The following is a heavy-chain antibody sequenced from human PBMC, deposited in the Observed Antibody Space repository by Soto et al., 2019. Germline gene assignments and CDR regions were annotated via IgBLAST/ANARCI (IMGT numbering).Heavy chain of an antibody. CDR2: ISYDGTDK. Sequence: GGSLRLSCAASGFTLSGHALHWVRQAPGKGLEWVALISYDGTDKYYADSVKGRFTISRDNSKNTLYLQMNSLRAEDTAVYYCARDLYHYDRTGNAFDIWGRGTMVPVSS. J-gene: IGHJ3*02. D-gene: IGHD3-22*01. CDR3: ARDLYHYDRTGNAFDI. V-gene: IGHV3-30-3*01. CDR1: GFTLSGHA.